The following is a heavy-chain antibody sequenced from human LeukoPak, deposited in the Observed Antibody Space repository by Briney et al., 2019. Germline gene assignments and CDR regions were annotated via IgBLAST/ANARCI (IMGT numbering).Heavy chain of an antibody. Sequence: GGSLRLSCAASGFTFSSYSMNWVRQAPGKGVEGVSSISSSSSDIYYEDSVKGRFTISRDNAKNSLYLQMNSLRAEDTAVYYCARDEAIVVVIPLDIWGQGTMVTVSS. V-gene: IGHV3-21*01. D-gene: IGHD3-22*01. CDR1: GFTFSSYS. J-gene: IGHJ3*02. CDR3: ARDEAIVVVIPLDI. CDR2: ISSSSSDI.